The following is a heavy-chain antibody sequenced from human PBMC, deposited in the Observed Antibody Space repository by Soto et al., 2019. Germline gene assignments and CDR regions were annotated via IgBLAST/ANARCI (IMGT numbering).Heavy chain of an antibody. V-gene: IGHV1-18*04. D-gene: IGHD3-22*01. CDR3: ARVTYYYDSSNYYYIDY. CDR2: ISAYNGNT. J-gene: IGHJ4*02. Sequence: GASVKVPCKASGYTFTSYGISWVRQAPGQGLEWMGWISAYNGNTNYAQKLQGRVTMTTDTSTSTAYMELRSLRSEDTAVYYCARVTYYYDSSNYYYIDYWGQGTLVTVSS. CDR1: GYTFTSYG.